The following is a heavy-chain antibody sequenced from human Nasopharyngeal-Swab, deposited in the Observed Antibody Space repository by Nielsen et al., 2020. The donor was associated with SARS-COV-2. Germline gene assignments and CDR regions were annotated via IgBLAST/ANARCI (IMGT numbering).Heavy chain of an antibody. CDR1: GGSVSSGSYY. CDR2: IYTSGST. CDR3: ARSPPIDPYYYYYMDV. J-gene: IGHJ6*03. V-gene: IGHV4-61*02. Sequence: LRLSYTVSGGSVSSGSYYWSWIRQPAGKGLEWIGRIYTSGSTNYNPSLKSRVTISVDTSKNQFSLKLRSVTAADTAVYYCARSPPIDPYYYYYMDVWGKGTTVTVSS.